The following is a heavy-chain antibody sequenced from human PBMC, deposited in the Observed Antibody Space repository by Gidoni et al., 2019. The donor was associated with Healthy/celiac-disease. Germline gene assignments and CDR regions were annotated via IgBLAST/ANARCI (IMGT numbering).Heavy chain of an antibody. CDR2: IYYSGST. D-gene: IGHD6-6*01. Sequence: QVQLQESGPGLVKPSETLSLTCTVPGGSISSYYWSWIRQPPGKGLEWIGYIYYSGSTNYNPSLKSRVTISVDTSKNQFSLKLSSVTAADTAVYYCARGKYSRAAIDYWGQGTLVTVSS. J-gene: IGHJ4*02. V-gene: IGHV4-59*01. CDR3: ARGKYSRAAIDY. CDR1: GGSISSYY.